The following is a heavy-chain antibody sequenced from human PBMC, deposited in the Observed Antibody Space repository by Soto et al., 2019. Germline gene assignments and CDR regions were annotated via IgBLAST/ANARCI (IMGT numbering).Heavy chain of an antibody. D-gene: IGHD3-22*01. J-gene: IGHJ4*02. V-gene: IGHV3-21*01. CDR2: ITPSGRFI. CDR3: AGTYDPTDY. Sequence: EEQFMESGGGLVKPGGSLRLSCAASGISFSDYHMNWVRQAPGKGLEWVASITPSGRFINYADSVEGRFIISRDNTKNSLFLQMNSRRGEDTAVYYCAGTYDPTDYWGQGTLVTVSS. CDR1: GISFSDYH.